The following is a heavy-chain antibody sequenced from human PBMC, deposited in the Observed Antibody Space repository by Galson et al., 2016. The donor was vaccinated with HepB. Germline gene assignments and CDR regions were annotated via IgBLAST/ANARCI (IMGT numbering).Heavy chain of an antibody. CDR1: GYIFNSYW. V-gene: IGHV5-51*01. D-gene: IGHD4-17*01. Sequence: QSGAEVKKPGESLKISCKGSGYIFNSYWIGWVRQMPGKGLEWMGIIFPRDFETRYSPSFQGRVTISADMSLSTAYLQWNSLKASDTAIYYCAIQGDDYGLAYWGQGALVTFSS. CDR3: AIQGDDYGLAY. J-gene: IGHJ4*02. CDR2: IFPRDFET.